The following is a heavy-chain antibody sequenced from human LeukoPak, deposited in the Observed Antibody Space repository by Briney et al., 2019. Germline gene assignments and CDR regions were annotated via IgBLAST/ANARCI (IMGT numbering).Heavy chain of an antibody. Sequence: SETQSLTCTISGGSLIGYYWTWIRQPAGKGLEWIGRISSSGSTNYNPSLKSRVTMSVDTSKNQVSLRLSSVTAADTAVYYCARARSGWYFDYWGQGNLVTVSS. CDR3: ARARSGWYFDY. CDR1: GGSLIGYY. D-gene: IGHD6-19*01. V-gene: IGHV4-4*07. J-gene: IGHJ4*02. CDR2: ISSSGST.